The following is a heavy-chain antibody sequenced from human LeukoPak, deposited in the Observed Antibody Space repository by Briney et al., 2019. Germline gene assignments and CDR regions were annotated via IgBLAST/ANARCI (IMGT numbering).Heavy chain of an antibody. D-gene: IGHD4-23*01. CDR3: AREVGSLTTLGGYYYRYYMDV. J-gene: IGHJ6*03. CDR1: SGSISTYF. Sequence: SETLSLTCTVSSGSISTYFWSWIRQPPEKGLEWIGYIDYSTSTNYNPSLKSRVNMSVDTSKIHFSLNLRSVTAADTAVYYCAREVGSLTTLGGYYYRYYMDVWGTGTTVTVSS. CDR2: IDYSTST. V-gene: IGHV4-59*01.